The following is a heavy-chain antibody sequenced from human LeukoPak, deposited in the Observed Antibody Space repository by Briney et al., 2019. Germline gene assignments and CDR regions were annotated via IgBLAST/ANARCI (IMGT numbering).Heavy chain of an antibody. CDR3: ARVLRAASWRSYDY. CDR1: GGSFSGYY. Sequence: SETLSLTCAVYGGSFSGYYWSWIRQPPGKGLEWIGYNNGDTNYNPSLKSRVIISIDTSSNQFSLRLNSMTAADTAVYYCARVLRAASWRSYDYWGQGSLVTVSS. CDR2: NNGDT. V-gene: IGHV4-59*01. J-gene: IGHJ4*02. D-gene: IGHD5-18*01.